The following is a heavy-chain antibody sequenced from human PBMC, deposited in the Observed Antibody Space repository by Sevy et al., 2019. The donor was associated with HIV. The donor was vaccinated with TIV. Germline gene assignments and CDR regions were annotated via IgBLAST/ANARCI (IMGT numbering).Heavy chain of an antibody. V-gene: IGHV3-49*03. J-gene: IGHJ4*02. CDR2: IRRKAYGGTT. CDR1: GFTFGDYA. D-gene: IGHD3-16*01. CDR3: TRDQMPMEAFGGAPGY. Sequence: GGSLRLSCTASGFTFGDYAMSWFRQAPGKGLEWVGFIRRKAYGGTTEYAASVKGRFTISRDDSKSIAYLQMNSLKTEDTAVYYCTRDQMPMEAFGGAPGYWGQGTLVTVSS.